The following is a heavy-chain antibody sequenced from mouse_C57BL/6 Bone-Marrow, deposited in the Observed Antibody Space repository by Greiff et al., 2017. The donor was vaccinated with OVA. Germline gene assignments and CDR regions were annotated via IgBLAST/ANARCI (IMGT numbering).Heavy chain of an antibody. CDR1: GFTFTDYY. CDR3: ARYSKRYFDV. V-gene: IGHV7-3*01. J-gene: IGHJ1*03. Sequence: EVKLMESGGGLVQPGGSLSLSCAASGFTFTDYYMSWVRQPPGKALEWLGFIRNKANGYTTEYSASVKGRFTISRDNSQSILYLQMNALRAEDSATYYCARYSKRYFDVWGTGTTVTVSS. CDR2: IRNKANGYTT.